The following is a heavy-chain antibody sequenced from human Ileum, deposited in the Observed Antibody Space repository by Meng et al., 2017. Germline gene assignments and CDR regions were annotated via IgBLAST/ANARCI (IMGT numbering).Heavy chain of an antibody. CDR1: GFPFSNEE. Sequence: GGSLRLSCIVSGFPFSNEEMSWVRQVPGKGLEWVSHISGSGSTKDYADSVRGRFTISRDNAKNSLYLQMNSLRGEDTAVYYCARGYSGFAKWGQGTLVTVSS. CDR2: ISGSGSTK. D-gene: IGHD6-19*01. V-gene: IGHV3-48*03. CDR3: ARGYSGFAK. J-gene: IGHJ4*02.